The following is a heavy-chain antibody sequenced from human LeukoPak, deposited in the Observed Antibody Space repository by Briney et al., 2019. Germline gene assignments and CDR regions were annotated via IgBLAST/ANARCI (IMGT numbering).Heavy chain of an antibody. CDR3: ARVGYHYDSSGYFY. Sequence: SVKVSCKASGGTFSSYAISWVRQAPGQGLEWMGGIIPIFGTANYAQKFQGRVTITADESTSTAYMELSSLRSEDTAVYYCARVGYHYDSSGYFYWGQGTLVTVSS. CDR1: GGTFSSYA. J-gene: IGHJ4*02. CDR2: IIPIFGTA. V-gene: IGHV1-69*13. D-gene: IGHD3-22*01.